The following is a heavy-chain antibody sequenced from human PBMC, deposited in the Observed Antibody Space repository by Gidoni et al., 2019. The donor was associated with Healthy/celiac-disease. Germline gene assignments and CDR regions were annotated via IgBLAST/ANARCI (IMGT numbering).Heavy chain of an antibody. V-gene: IGHV4-34*01. D-gene: IGHD2-8*02. CDR3: ARGRKSTGGVWYVAYGMDV. CDR2: INHSGST. Sequence: QVQLQQWGAGLLKPSETLSLTCAVYGGSFSGYYWSWIRQPPGKGLEWIGEINHSGSTNYNPSLKSRVTISVDTSKNQFSLKLSSVTAADTAVYYCARGRKSTGGVWYVAYGMDVWGQGTTVTVSS. CDR1: GGSFSGYY. J-gene: IGHJ6*02.